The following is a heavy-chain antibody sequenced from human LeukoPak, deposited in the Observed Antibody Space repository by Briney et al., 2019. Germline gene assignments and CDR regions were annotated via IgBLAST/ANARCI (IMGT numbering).Heavy chain of an antibody. J-gene: IGHJ4*02. CDR1: GGSISSGGYS. D-gene: IGHD3/OR15-3a*01. CDR2: IYHSGST. V-gene: IGHV4-30-2*01. Sequence: PSETLSLTCAVSGGSISSGGYSWSWIRQPPGKGLEWIGYIYHSGSTYYNPSLKSRVTISVDKSKNQFSLKLSSVTAADTAVYYCARAVALAVHLDSYYFDYWGQGTLVTVSS. CDR3: ARAVALAVHLDSYYFDY.